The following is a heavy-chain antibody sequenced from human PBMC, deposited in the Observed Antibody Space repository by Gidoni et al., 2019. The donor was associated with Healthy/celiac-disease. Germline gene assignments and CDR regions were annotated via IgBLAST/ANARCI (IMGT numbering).Heavy chain of an antibody. CDR2: INAGNGNT. Sequence: QVQLVQSGAEVKKPGASVKVSCKASGYTFTSYAMHWVRQAPGPRLEWMVWINAGNGNTKYSQKFQGRVTITRDTSASTAYMELSSLRSEDTAVYYCARGYCTNGVCYSGVYWGQGTLVTVSS. CDR1: GYTFTSYA. V-gene: IGHV1-3*01. J-gene: IGHJ4*02. CDR3: ARGYCTNGVCYSGVY. D-gene: IGHD2-8*01.